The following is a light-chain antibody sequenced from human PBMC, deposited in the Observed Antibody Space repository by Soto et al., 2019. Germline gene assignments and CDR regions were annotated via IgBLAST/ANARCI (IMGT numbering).Light chain of an antibody. J-gene: IGLJ1*01. Sequence: QSALTQPASVSGSPGQSITISCSGTTSDVGGYDVVSWYQQHPGKAPKLMIFEVNQRPSGVSDRFSGSKSGNTASLTISGLQAGDEADYYCSSYTSSSTLYIFGTGTKLTVL. CDR3: SSYTSSSTLYI. CDR2: EVN. V-gene: IGLV2-14*02. CDR1: TSDVGGYDV.